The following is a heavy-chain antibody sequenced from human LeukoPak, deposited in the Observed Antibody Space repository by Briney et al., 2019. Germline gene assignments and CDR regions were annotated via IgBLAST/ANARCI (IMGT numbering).Heavy chain of an antibody. V-gene: IGHV4-61*02. J-gene: IGHJ3*02. CDR1: GGSISSGSYY. CDR3: ARDIGTDYYGSGSYDAFDI. Sequence: PSQTLPLTCTVSGGSISSGSYYWSWIRQPAGKGLEWIGRIYTSGSTNYNPSLKSRVTISVDTSKNQFSLKLSSVTAADTAVYYCARDIGTDYYGSGSYDAFDIWGQGTMVTVSS. D-gene: IGHD3-10*01. CDR2: IYTSGST.